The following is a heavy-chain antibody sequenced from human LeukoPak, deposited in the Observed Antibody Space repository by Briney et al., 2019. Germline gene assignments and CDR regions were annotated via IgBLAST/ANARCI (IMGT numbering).Heavy chain of an antibody. Sequence: SETLSLTCAVYGGTFSGYYWSWIRPPPGKGLEWIGEINHSGSTNYNPSLRSRVTISVDTSKNQFSLKLSSVTAADTAVYYCASYDYWGQGTLVTVSS. V-gene: IGHV4-34*01. CDR3: ASYDY. J-gene: IGHJ4*02. CDR1: GGTFSGYY. CDR2: INHSGST.